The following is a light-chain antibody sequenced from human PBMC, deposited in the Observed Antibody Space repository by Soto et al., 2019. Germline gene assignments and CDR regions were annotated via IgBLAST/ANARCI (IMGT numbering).Light chain of an antibody. CDR1: SSDVGGYNY. Sequence: QSALTQPASVSGSPGQSMTISCTGTSSDVGGYNYVSWYQQHPGKAPKLMIYDVSNRPSGVSNRFSGSKSGNTASVTISGLQAEDEADYYCSSYTSSSTLVVFGGGTKLTVL. V-gene: IGLV2-14*01. CDR3: SSYTSSSTLVV. J-gene: IGLJ2*01. CDR2: DVS.